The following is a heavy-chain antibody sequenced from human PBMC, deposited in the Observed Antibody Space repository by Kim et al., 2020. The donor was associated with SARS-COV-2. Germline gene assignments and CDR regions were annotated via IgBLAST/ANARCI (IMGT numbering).Heavy chain of an antibody. CDR1: GGSFSGYY. J-gene: IGHJ2*01. D-gene: IGHD3-22*01. Sequence: SETLSLTCAVYGGSFSGYYWSWIRQPPGKGLEWIGEINHSGSTNYNPSLKSRVTISVDTSKNQFSLKLSSVTAADTAVYYCARGLTPITMIVVVITPWYFDLWGRGTLVTVSS. V-gene: IGHV4-34*01. CDR2: INHSGST. CDR3: ARGLTPITMIVVVITPWYFDL.